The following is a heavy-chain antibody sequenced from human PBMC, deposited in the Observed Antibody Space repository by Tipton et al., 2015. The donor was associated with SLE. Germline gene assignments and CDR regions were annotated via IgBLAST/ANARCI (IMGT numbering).Heavy chain of an antibody. Sequence: SLRLSCAASGFRVSSNYMSWVRQAPGKGLEWVSVFYSGGSRYYADSVKGRFTISRDTSKNTLYLQMNSLRPEDTGVYYCARDATGFEAFDIWGQGTMVTVSS. D-gene: IGHD3-9*01. J-gene: IGHJ3*02. V-gene: IGHV3-53*05. CDR3: ARDATGFEAFDI. CDR2: FYSGGSR. CDR1: GFRVSSNY.